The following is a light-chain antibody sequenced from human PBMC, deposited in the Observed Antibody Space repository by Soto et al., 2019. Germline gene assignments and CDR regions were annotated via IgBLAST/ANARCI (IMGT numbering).Light chain of an antibody. CDR2: AAS. CDR1: QAINNY. J-gene: IGKJ3*01. Sequence: DIQMTQSPSSLSASVGDRVTISCRASQAINNYLAWYQQKPGKAPKLLIYAASTLQSGVPSRFSGSGSGTDFTLTISCLQPEDVATYYCQKHNSAPPVTFGPGTKVGV. V-gene: IGKV1-27*01. CDR3: QKHNSAPPVT.